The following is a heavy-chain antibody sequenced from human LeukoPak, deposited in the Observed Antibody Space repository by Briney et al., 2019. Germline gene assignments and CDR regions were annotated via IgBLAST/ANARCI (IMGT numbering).Heavy chain of an antibody. CDR3: ARCLTGSYYYGMDV. V-gene: IGHV3-23*01. D-gene: IGHD7-27*01. J-gene: IGHJ6*02. Sequence: PGGFLRLSCAASGFTFSSYAMSWVRQAPGKGLEWVSAISGSGGSTYYADSVKGRFTISRDNSKNTLYLQMNSLRAEDTAVYYCARCLTGSYYYGMDVWGQGTTVTVSS. CDR2: ISGSGGST. CDR1: GFTFSSYA.